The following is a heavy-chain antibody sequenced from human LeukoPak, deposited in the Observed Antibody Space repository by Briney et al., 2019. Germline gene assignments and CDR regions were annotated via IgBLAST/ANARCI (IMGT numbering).Heavy chain of an antibody. CDR3: AKVKSSGYYPTGLDY. CDR1: GFTFSSYG. D-gene: IGHD3-22*01. Sequence: GGSLRLSCAASGFTFSSYGMHWVRQAPGKGLEWVSTISGSGDPTYYADSVKGRFTISRDNSENTLYLQMNSLRAEDTAVYYCAKVKSSGYYPTGLDYWGQGTLGTVSS. J-gene: IGHJ4*02. V-gene: IGHV3-23*01. CDR2: ISGSGDPT.